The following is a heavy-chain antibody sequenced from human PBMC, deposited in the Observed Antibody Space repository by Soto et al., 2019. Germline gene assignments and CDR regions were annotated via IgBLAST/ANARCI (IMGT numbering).Heavy chain of an antibody. J-gene: IGHJ4*02. D-gene: IGHD1-1*01. Sequence: QIHLVQSGAEVKKPGASVKVSCKGSGYGFTTYGITWVRQAPGQGLEWMAWISAHYGNTNYAQKLQGRVTVTRDTSTSTAYMELTSLRSDDTAVYYCARGRYGDYWGQGALVTVSS. CDR2: ISAHYGNT. CDR3: ARGRYGDY. CDR1: GYGFTTYG. V-gene: IGHV1-18*01.